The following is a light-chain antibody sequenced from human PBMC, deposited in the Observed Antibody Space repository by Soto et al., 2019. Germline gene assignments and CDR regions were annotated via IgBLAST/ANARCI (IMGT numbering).Light chain of an antibody. Sequence: AIQMTQSPSSLSASVGDRVTITCRASQGIRNDLGWYQQKPGKAPKLLIYAASSLQSGVPSRFSGSGSGTDFTLTISGLEPADLGVYYCQQRHNWPITFGQGTRLEIK. V-gene: IGKV1-6*01. CDR3: QQRHNWPIT. CDR2: AAS. J-gene: IGKJ5*01. CDR1: QGIRND.